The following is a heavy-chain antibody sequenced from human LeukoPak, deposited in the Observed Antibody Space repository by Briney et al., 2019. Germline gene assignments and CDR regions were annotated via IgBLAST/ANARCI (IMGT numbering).Heavy chain of an antibody. CDR1: GGSTSSSSYY. D-gene: IGHD2-2*01. Sequence: SETLSLTCTVSGGSTSSSSYYWGWIRQPPGKGLEWIGSIYYSGSTYYNPSLKSRVTISVDTSKNQFSLKLSSVTAADTAVYYCARERVVVPAALEYWGQGTLVTVSS. J-gene: IGHJ4*02. V-gene: IGHV4-39*07. CDR2: IYYSGST. CDR3: ARERVVVPAALEY.